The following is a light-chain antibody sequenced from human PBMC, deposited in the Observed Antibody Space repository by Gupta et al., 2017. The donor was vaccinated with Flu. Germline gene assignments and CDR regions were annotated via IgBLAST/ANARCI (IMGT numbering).Light chain of an antibody. CDR1: NLESNH. CDR2: RDY. J-gene: IGLJ3*02. CDR3: QVWDISAAV. V-gene: IGLV3-9*01. Sequence: SYVLTQPLSMSLALGQTAPITCEGNNLESNHVHWYQQRPGQAPVLVIYRDYRRPSRVPERFSGSNSDNMATLTISSAQAGDEAEYFCQVWDISAAVFGGGTKLTVL.